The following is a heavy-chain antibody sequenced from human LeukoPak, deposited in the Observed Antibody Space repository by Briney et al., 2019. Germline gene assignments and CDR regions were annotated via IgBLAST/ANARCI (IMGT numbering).Heavy chain of an antibody. CDR2: IKQDGSEK. J-gene: IGHJ4*02. D-gene: IGHD3-10*01. V-gene: IGHV3-7*03. Sequence: TGGSLRLSCAASGFTFSSYWMSWVRQAPGKGLEWVANIKQDGSEKYYVDSVKGRFTISRDNAKNSLYLQMNSLRAEDTAVYYCARDVYYYGSGSYYKGLDYWGQGTLVTVSS. CDR3: ARDVYYYGSGSYYKGLDY. CDR1: GFTFSSYW.